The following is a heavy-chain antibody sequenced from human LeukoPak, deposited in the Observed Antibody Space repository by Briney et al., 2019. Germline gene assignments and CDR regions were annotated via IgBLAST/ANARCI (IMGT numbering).Heavy chain of an antibody. CDR2: IYYSGST. J-gene: IGHJ4*02. D-gene: IGHD5-12*01. Sequence: SETLSLTCTVSGGSISSYYWSWIRQPPGKGLEWIGYIYYSGSTNYNPSLKSRVIISVDTSKNQFSLKLSSVTAADTAVYYCARGLRDIVATPYYFDYWGQGTLVTVSS. V-gene: IGHV4-59*01. CDR3: ARGLRDIVATPYYFDY. CDR1: GGSISSYY.